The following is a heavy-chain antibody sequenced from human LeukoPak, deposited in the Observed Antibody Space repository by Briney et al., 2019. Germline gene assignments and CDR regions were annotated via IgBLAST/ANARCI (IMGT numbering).Heavy chain of an antibody. J-gene: IGHJ4*02. CDR1: GYSISSGYY. Sequence: PSETLSLTCAVSGYSISSGYYCGRIRQPPGKGLEWIGSIYHSGSTYYNPSLKSRVTISVDTSKNQFSLKLSSVTAADTAVYYCARWVAAAGHFDYWGQGTLVTVSS. V-gene: IGHV4-38-2*01. CDR3: ARWVAAAGHFDY. D-gene: IGHD6-13*01. CDR2: IYHSGST.